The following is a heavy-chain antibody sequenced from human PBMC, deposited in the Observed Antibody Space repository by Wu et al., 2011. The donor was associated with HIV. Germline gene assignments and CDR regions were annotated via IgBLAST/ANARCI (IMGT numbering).Heavy chain of an antibody. J-gene: IGHJ4*02. D-gene: IGHD3-16*02. CDR1: GGTFSSYA. V-gene: IGHV1-69*14. CDR2: IIPIFGTA. Sequence: QVQLVQSGAEVKKPGSSVKVSCKASGGTFSSYAISWVRQAPGQGLEWMGRIIPIFGTANYAQKFQGRVTITADKSTSTAYMELSSLRSEDTAVYYCASSGCMITFGELSLGRAFDYWGQGTLGHRLL. CDR3: ASSGCMITFGELSLGRAFDY.